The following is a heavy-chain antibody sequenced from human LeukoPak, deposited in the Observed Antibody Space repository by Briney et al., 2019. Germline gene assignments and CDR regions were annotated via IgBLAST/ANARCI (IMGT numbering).Heavy chain of an antibody. D-gene: IGHD3-16*01. V-gene: IGHV4-59*01. CDR3: ARDRRSLGGFDS. Sequence: SETLSLTCTVSGGSISSYYWSWIRQPPGKGLEWIAYIYYTGNTNYNPSLKSRVTISVDSSKNQLSLKLSSVTAADTAVYFCARDRRSLGGFDSWGQGTLVTVSP. CDR2: IYYTGNT. CDR1: GGSISSYY. J-gene: IGHJ4*02.